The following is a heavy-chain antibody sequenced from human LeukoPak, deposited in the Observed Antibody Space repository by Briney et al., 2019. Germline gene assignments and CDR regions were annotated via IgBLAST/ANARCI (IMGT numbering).Heavy chain of an antibody. Sequence: GSKYRWWLYQSTRRGLEWIGYIYYSGSTNYNPSLKSRVTISVDRSKNQFSLKLSSVTAADTAVYYCARSRITGTFFDYWGQGTLVTVSS. V-gene: IGHV4-61*06. J-gene: IGHJ4*02. D-gene: IGHD1-7*01. CDR2: IYYSGST. CDR3: ARSRITGTFFDY. CDR1: GSKY.